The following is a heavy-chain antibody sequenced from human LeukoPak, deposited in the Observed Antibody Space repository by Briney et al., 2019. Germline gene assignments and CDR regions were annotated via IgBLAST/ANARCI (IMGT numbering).Heavy chain of an antibody. Sequence: GGSLRLSCATSGFTFTTFWMHWVRQAPGKGLVWVSRISNGGSNTNYADSVKGRFTISRDNSKNTLYMQMNSLRAEDTAVYYCAKNKESWLEPNFDYWGQGTLVTVSS. D-gene: IGHD3-22*01. CDR3: AKNKESWLEPNFDY. CDR2: ISNGGSNT. V-gene: IGHV3-74*01. J-gene: IGHJ4*02. CDR1: GFTFTTFW.